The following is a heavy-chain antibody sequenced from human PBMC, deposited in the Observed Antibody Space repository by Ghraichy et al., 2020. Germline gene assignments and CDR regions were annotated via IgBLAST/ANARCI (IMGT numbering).Heavy chain of an antibody. D-gene: IGHD5-18*01. CDR1: GFTFDSYG. J-gene: IGHJ4*02. V-gene: IGHV3-48*02. Sequence: LSLTCAASGFTFDSYGMNWVRQPPGKGLEWVSYISSSGDSIYYVDSMKGRFTISRDNAKNSLYLQMNSLRDEDTAVYHCARDLWETTMNEVDYWGQGTLVTVSS. CDR3: ARDLWETTMNEVDY. CDR2: ISSSGDSI.